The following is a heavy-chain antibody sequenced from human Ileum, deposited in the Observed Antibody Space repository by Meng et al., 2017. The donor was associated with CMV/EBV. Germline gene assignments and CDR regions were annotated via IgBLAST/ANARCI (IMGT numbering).Heavy chain of an antibody. CDR3: ARAPVNDFYRSGDPPDY. Sequence: SETLSLTCTVSGGSITTNDFYWGWIRQPPGKGLEWIGIIDYSGSTYYNRSLKSRVVISAAPSRNQFSLKLSSVTAADTAVYYCARAPVNDFYRSGDPPDYWGQGTLVTVSS. D-gene: IGHD6-19*01. CDR2: IDYSGST. J-gene: IGHJ4*02. CDR1: GGSITTNDFY. V-gene: IGHV4-39*07.